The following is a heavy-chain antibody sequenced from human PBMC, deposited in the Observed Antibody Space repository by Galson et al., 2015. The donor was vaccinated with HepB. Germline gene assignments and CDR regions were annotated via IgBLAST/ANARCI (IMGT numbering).Heavy chain of an antibody. CDR3: ARVGKWFGEGQDAFDI. D-gene: IGHD3-10*01. Sequence: VRLSCAASGFTFSSYWMSWVRQAPGKGLEWVAVIWYDGSNKYYADSVKGRFTISRDNSKNTLYPQMNSLRAEDTAVYYCARVGKWFGEGQDAFDIWGQGTMVTVSS. CDR2: IWYDGSNK. J-gene: IGHJ3*02. CDR1: GFTFSSYW. V-gene: IGHV3-33*08.